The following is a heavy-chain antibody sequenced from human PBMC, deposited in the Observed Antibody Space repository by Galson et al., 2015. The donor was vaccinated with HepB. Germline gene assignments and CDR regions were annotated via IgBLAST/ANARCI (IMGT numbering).Heavy chain of an antibody. J-gene: IGHJ3*02. CDR3: AKGHSSGWYGSGAFDI. D-gene: IGHD6-13*01. CDR2: ISYDGSNK. CDR1: GFTFSSYG. Sequence: SLRLSCAASGFTFSSYGMHWVRQAPGKGLEWVAVISYDGSNKYYADSVKGRFTISRDNSKNTLYLQMNSLRAEDTAVYYCAKGHSSGWYGSGAFDIWGQGTMVTVSS. V-gene: IGHV3-30*18.